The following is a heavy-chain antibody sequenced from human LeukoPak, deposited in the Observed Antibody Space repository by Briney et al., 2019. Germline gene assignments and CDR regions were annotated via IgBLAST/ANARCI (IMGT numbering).Heavy chain of an antibody. CDR1: GFTFSSYS. CDR2: ITASGTAM. V-gene: IGHV3-48*02. Sequence: GGSLRLSCAASGFTFSSYSMNWVRQAPGKGLEWVSHITASGTAMFYSDSVKGRFTISRDNAKNSLYLQMNSLRDEDTAVYYCASSGSYRFDYWGQGTLVTVSS. CDR3: ASSGSYRFDY. D-gene: IGHD1-26*01. J-gene: IGHJ4*02.